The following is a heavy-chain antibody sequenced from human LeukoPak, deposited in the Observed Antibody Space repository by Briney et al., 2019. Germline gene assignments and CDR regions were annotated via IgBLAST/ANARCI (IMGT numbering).Heavy chain of an antibody. CDR2: IYYSGST. V-gene: IGHV4-59*01. D-gene: IGHD3-22*01. J-gene: IGHJ4*02. CDR3: ARDARYYYDSSGYYYGGLDY. Sequence: KPSETLSLTCTVSGGSISSYYWSWIRQPPGKGLEWIGYIYYSGSTNYNPSLKSRVTISVDTSKNQFSLKLSSVTAADTAVYYCARDARYYYDSSGYYYGGLDYWGQGTLVTVSS. CDR1: GGSISSYY.